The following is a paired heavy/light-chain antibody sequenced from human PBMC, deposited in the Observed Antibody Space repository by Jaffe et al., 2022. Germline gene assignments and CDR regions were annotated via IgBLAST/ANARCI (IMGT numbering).Heavy chain of an antibody. CDR1: GFTFSTYS. CDR2: ISSSSNYI. CDR3: ARVATTTVWVDAFDS. V-gene: IGHV3-21*06. Sequence: EVQLVESGGGLVKPGGSLRLSCAASGFTFSTYSMIWVRQSQGKGLEWVSSISSSSNYIYYADSLRGRFTVSRDNSKNSLFLQMNSLRAEDTAVYYCARVATTTVWVDAFDSWGQGTLVTVSS. J-gene: IGHJ3*01. D-gene: IGHD3-16*01.
Light chain of an antibody. CDR1: SGLPVDNYM. J-gene: IGLJ3*02. CDR2: YKSDSDN. Sequence: QAVLTQPGSLSASPGASARLTCTLRSGLPVDNYMIYWYQQRPGSPPQYLLKYKSDSDNQRDSGVPSRFSGSKDASANAGILVISGLQSEDEADYYCMMWHSSAWVVGGGTKVTVL. V-gene: IGLV5-45*01. CDR3: MMWHSSAWV.